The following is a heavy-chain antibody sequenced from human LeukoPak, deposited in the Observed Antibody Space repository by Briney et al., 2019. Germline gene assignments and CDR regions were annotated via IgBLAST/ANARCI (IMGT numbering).Heavy chain of an antibody. V-gene: IGHV4-59*01. J-gene: IGHJ4*02. Sequence: SETLSLTCTVPAASIGGYYWSWIPQPPGKGLEWRGYLHYSGSTNCNPALKRRATISLDTSNNQFSLKLASVTAADAAVYYCAKYGIYSFDYWGQGTLVTVSS. CDR2: LHYSGST. CDR1: AASIGGYY. CDR3: AKYGIYSFDY. D-gene: IGHD2-21*01.